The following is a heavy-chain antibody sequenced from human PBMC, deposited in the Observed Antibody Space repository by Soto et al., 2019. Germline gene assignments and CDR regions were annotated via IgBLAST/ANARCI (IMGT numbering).Heavy chain of an antibody. CDR3: ARAWHLYDYVWGSYRYLWFDP. J-gene: IGHJ5*02. Sequence: QVQLQESGPGLVKPSQTLSLTCTVSGGSISSGDYYWSWIRQPPGKGLEWIGYIYYSGSTYYNPSLKSRVTISVDTSKNQFSLKLSSLTAADTAVYYCARAWHLYDYVWGSYRYLWFDPWGQGTLVTVSS. V-gene: IGHV4-30-4*01. CDR1: GGSISSGDYY. D-gene: IGHD3-16*02. CDR2: IYYSGST.